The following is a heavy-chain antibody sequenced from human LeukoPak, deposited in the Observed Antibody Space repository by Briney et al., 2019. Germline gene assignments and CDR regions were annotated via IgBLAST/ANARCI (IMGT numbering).Heavy chain of an antibody. J-gene: IGHJ2*01. D-gene: IGHD6-19*01. V-gene: IGHV4-59*08. CDR1: GDSISSYY. CDR2: IYHTGYT. Sequence: SSETLSLTCTVSGDSISSYYWNWLRQFPGKGLAWLGHIYHTGYTNYNPSLKSRVSISVDTSKNQFSLKLNSVTAADTAVYYCARQPNEPAIAVPKRGPGNWYFDLWGRGTLITVSS. CDR3: ARQPNEPAIAVPKRGPGNWYFDL.